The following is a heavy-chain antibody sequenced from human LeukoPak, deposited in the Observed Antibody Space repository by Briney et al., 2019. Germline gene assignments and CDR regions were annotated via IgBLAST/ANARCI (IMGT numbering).Heavy chain of an antibody. V-gene: IGHV3-30-3*01. D-gene: IGHD3-10*01. Sequence: GGSLRLSCAASGFTFSSYAMHWVRQAPGKGLEWVAVISYDGSNKYYADSVKGRFTISRDNSKNTLYLQMNGLRAEDTAVYYCAKDSERGSSGSYSSWGQGTLVTVSS. CDR1: GFTFSSYA. CDR2: ISYDGSNK. CDR3: AKDSERGSSGSYSS. J-gene: IGHJ5*02.